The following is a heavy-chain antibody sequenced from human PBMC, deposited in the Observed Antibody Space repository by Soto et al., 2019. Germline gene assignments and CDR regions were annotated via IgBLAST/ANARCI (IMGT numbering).Heavy chain of an antibody. J-gene: IGHJ4*02. D-gene: IGHD1-26*01. CDR2: ITRTDST. CDR3: AKALVGEVGATDY. Sequence: GGSLRLSCTASGFTFSNYAMSWVRQAPGKGLEWVSAITRTDSTYYADSVKGRFTISSDNSRNTLYLQMNSLGAEDAALYYCAKALVGEVGATDYWGQGTLVTVSS. V-gene: IGHV3-23*01. CDR1: GFTFSNYA.